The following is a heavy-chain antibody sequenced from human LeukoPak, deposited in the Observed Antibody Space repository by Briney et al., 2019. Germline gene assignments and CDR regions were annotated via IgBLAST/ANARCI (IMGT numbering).Heavy chain of an antibody. Sequence: PGGSLRLSCAASGFTFSSYSMNWVRQAPGKGLEWVSSISSSSSYIYYADSVKGRFTISRDNAKNSLYLQMNSLRAEDAALYYCTTPGDSGWYNHWGQGTLVTVSS. CDR2: ISSSSSYI. V-gene: IGHV3-21*04. D-gene: IGHD6-19*01. J-gene: IGHJ4*02. CDR1: GFTFSSYS. CDR3: TTPGDSGWYNH.